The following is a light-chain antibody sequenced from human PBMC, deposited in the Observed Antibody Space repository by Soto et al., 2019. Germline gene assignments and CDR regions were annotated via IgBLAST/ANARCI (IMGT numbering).Light chain of an antibody. Sequence: DIQMTQSPSSLSASVGDRITITCRASQSISRYLNWYQHKPGKAPKLLINAASSLERGVPSRFSGSGSATEFILTINGLQPDDFATYFCQQFKSDTWTFGQGTKVDIK. V-gene: IGKV1-39*01. J-gene: IGKJ1*01. CDR2: AAS. CDR1: QSISRY. CDR3: QQFKSDTWT.